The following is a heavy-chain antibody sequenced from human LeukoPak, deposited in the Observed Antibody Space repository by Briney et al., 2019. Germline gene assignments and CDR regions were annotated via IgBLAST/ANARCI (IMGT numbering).Heavy chain of an antibody. D-gene: IGHD5-12*01. CDR1: GYSFTSYW. V-gene: IGHV5-51*01. J-gene: IGHJ5*02. CDR3: ARQYVDIVATGNWFDP. CDR2: IYPGDSDT. Sequence: GESLKISCKGSGYSFTSYWIGWVRQMPGKGLEWMGIIYPGDSDTRYSPSFQGQVTISADKSISTAYLQWSSLKASDTAMYYCARQYVDIVATGNWFDPWGQGTLVTVSS.